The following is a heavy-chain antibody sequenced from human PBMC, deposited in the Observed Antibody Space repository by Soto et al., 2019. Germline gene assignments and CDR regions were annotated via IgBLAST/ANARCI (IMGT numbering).Heavy chain of an antibody. V-gene: IGHV4-34*01. D-gene: IGHD3-22*01. J-gene: IGHJ4*02. CDR1: GGSFSGYY. CDR2: INHSGTT. Sequence: PSETLSLTCAVYGGSFSGYYWTWIRQPPGKGLEWIGEINHSGTTTYNPSLKSRVTISVDTSRDQFSLRLSSVTAADTAVYFCERGGFHRGNYYIFDYWGQGALVTVSS. CDR3: ERGGFHRGNYYIFDY.